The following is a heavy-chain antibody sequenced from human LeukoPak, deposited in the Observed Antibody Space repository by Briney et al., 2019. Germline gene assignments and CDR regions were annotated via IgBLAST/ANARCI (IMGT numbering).Heavy chain of an antibody. CDR1: GFTFSSYG. J-gene: IGHJ4*02. Sequence: GGSLRLSCATSGFTFSSYGMNWVRQAPGKGLEWVSYISSTTSTINYADSVKGRFTISRDNARNSLYLQMNSLRAEDTAVYYCASSYCSSTSCPELSWGQGTLVTVSS. CDR2: ISSTTSTI. D-gene: IGHD2-2*01. V-gene: IGHV3-48*01. CDR3: ASSYCSSTSCPELS.